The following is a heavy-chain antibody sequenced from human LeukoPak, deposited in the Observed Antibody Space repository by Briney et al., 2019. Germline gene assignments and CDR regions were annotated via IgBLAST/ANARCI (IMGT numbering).Heavy chain of an antibody. Sequence: ASVKVSCKASDYTFTRYGISWVRQAPGQGLEWMGWISAYNGNTKYAQKLQGRVTMTTDTSTNTAYMELRSLRSDDTAVYYCARSYGSSSMDYWGQGTLVTVSS. V-gene: IGHV1-18*01. CDR2: ISAYNGNT. J-gene: IGHJ4*02. CDR3: ARSYGSSSMDY. CDR1: DYTFTRYG. D-gene: IGHD6-6*01.